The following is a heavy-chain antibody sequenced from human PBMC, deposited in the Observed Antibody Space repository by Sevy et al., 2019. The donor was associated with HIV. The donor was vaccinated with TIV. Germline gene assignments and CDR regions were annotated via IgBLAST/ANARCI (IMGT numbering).Heavy chain of an antibody. D-gene: IGHD4-17*01. Sequence: ASVKVSCKAYGGTFSSYAISWVRQAPGQGLEWMGGIIPIFGTANYAQKFQGRVTITADESTSTAYMELSSLRSEDTAVYYCARRGLATVTKRGAFDIWGQGTMVTVSS. CDR1: GGTFSSYA. CDR2: IIPIFGTA. V-gene: IGHV1-69*13. J-gene: IGHJ3*02. CDR3: ARRGLATVTKRGAFDI.